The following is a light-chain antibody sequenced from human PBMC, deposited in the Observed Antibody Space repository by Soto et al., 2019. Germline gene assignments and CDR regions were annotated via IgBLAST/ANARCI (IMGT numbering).Light chain of an antibody. Sequence: QSALTQPRSVSGSPGQSVTISCTGTSSDVGTYTYVSWYQQHPGKAPKLIIYDVIKRPSGVPDRFSGSKSGTSASLAITGLQAEDEADYYCQSYDSSLSGLYVFGTGTKLTVL. CDR3: QSYDSSLSGLYV. CDR2: DVI. J-gene: IGLJ1*01. CDR1: SSDVGTYTY. V-gene: IGLV2-11*01.